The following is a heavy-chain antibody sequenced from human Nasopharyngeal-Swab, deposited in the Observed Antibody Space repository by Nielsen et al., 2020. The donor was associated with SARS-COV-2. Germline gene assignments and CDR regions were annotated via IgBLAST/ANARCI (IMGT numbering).Heavy chain of an antibody. CDR1: GLTFSSYA. CDR3: AKDRDSGDDSGEYYHYYGMDV. Sequence: GGSLRLSCAASGLTFSSYAMNWVRQAPGRGLEWVSAIRGGDDSTNYADSVKGRLTISRDTSKNTLDLQMNSLRAEDTAIYYCAKDRDSGDDSGEYYHYYGMDVWGQGTTVTVSS. J-gene: IGHJ6*02. D-gene: IGHD5-12*01. CDR2: IRGGDDST. V-gene: IGHV3-23*01.